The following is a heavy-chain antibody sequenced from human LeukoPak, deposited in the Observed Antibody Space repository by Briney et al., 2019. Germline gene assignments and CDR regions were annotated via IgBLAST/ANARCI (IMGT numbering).Heavy chain of an antibody. CDR3: AKGGLLLTEYFQH. J-gene: IGHJ1*01. CDR1: GFTFSGYS. V-gene: IGHV3-23*01. Sequence: GGSLRLSCGASGFTFSGYSMNWVRQAPGKGLEWVSAISGSGGSTYYADSVKGRFTISRDNSKNTLYLQMNSLRAEDTAVYYCAKGGLLLTEYFQHWGQGTLVTVSS. CDR2: ISGSGGST. D-gene: IGHD2-15*01.